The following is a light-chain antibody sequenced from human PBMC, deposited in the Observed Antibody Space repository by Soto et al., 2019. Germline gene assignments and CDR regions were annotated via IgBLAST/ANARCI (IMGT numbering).Light chain of an antibody. Sequence: DIQMTQSPSTLSASIGDRVTITCRASQSIGSEWAWYQKKPGKDPKILIYKASSLESGVPSTFSGSGSGTEFSLTVSRLQTDDCATYEGLQYESYPLTFGGLTKVDIK. CDR3: LQYESYPLT. CDR1: QSIGSE. CDR2: KAS. V-gene: IGKV1-5*03. J-gene: IGKJ4*01.